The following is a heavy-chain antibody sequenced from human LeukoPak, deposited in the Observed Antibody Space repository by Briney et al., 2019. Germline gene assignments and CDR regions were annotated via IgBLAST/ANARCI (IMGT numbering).Heavy chain of an antibody. CDR2: ISSNGGST. Sequence: SGGSLRLSCAASGFTFSSYAMHWVRQAPGKGLEYVSAISSNGGSTYYANSVKGRFTISRDNSKNTLYLQMGSLRAEDMAVYYCARDGEYYDILTGYYDYWGQGTLVTVSS. J-gene: IGHJ4*02. CDR3: ARDGEYYDILTGYYDY. V-gene: IGHV3-64*01. D-gene: IGHD3-9*01. CDR1: GFTFSSYA.